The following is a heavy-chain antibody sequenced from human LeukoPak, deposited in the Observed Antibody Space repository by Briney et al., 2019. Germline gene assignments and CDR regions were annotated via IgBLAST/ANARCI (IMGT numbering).Heavy chain of an antibody. Sequence: GGSLRLSCAASGFSFSDHWLDWVRQAPGKGLEWVSAISGSGGSTYYADSVKGRFTISRDNSKNTLYLQMNSLRAEDTAVYYCAKDSGYTYWGQGTLVTVSS. J-gene: IGHJ4*02. D-gene: IGHD5-18*01. CDR1: GFSFSDHW. CDR3: AKDSGYTY. V-gene: IGHV3-23*01. CDR2: ISGSGGST.